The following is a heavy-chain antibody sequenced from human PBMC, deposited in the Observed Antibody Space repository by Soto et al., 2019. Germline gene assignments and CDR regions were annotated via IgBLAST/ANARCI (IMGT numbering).Heavy chain of an antibody. J-gene: IGHJ6*02. Sequence: GGSLRLSCAASGFTFSSYWMHWVRQAPGKGLVWVSRINSDGSSTSYADSVKGRFTISRDNAKNTLYLQMNSLRAEDTAVYYCARVNSGYGGYYYYYGMDVWGQGTTVTVSS. V-gene: IGHV3-74*01. D-gene: IGHD5-12*01. CDR3: ARVNSGYGGYYYYYGMDV. CDR2: INSDGSST. CDR1: GFTFSSYW.